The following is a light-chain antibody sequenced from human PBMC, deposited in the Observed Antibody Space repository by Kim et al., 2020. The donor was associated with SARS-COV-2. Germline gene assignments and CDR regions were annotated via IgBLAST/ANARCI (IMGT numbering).Light chain of an antibody. J-gene: IGLJ3*02. CDR1: SSDVGGQNY. Sequence: GQSITIACSGASSDVGGQNYVSWYQQNPGKAPELIIYDVSNRPSGVSDRFSGSRSGNTASLTISGLQAEDEADYYCSSYTTKNTVMFGGGTQLTVL. CDR2: DVS. CDR3: SSYTTKNTVM. V-gene: IGLV2-14*03.